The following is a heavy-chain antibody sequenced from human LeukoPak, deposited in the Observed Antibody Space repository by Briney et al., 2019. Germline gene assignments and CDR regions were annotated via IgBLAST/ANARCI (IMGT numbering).Heavy chain of an antibody. V-gene: IGHV4-59*01. J-gene: IGHJ4*02. Sequence: SETLSLTCTVSGGSISSYYWSWIRQPPGKGLEWIGYIYYSGSTNYNPSLKSRVTISVDTSKNQFSLKLSSVTAADTAVYYCARGKIAALGVDYWGQGTLVTVSS. D-gene: IGHD6-6*01. CDR1: GGSISSYY. CDR2: IYYSGST. CDR3: ARGKIAALGVDY.